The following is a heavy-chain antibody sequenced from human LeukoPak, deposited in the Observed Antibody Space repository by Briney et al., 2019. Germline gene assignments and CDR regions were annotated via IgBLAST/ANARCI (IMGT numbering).Heavy chain of an antibody. Sequence: PGGSLRLSCAASGFTFSSYSMNWVRQAPGKGLEWVANINQDGSEKQYVDSVKGRFTISRDNAKNSLYLQMNSLRAEDTAVYYCARDGVRDGLYFDYWGQGTLVTVSS. D-gene: IGHD5-24*01. CDR1: GFTFSSYS. J-gene: IGHJ4*02. CDR2: INQDGSEK. CDR3: ARDGVRDGLYFDY. V-gene: IGHV3-7*01.